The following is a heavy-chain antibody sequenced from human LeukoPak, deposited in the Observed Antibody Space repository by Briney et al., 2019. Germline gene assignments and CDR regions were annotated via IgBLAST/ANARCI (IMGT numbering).Heavy chain of an antibody. Sequence: GGSLRLSCAASGFTFSSYGMHWVRQAPGKGLEWVAVISYDGSNKYYADSVKGRFTISRDNSKNTLYLQMNSLRVEDTALYYCARGLDSGSPMMADYYGMDVWGQGTTVTVSS. CDR3: ARGLDSGSPMMADYYGMDV. V-gene: IGHV3-30*03. J-gene: IGHJ6*02. D-gene: IGHD3-10*01. CDR2: ISYDGSNK. CDR1: GFTFSSYG.